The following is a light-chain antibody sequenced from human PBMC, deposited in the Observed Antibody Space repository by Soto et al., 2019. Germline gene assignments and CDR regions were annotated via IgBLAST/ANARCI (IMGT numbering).Light chain of an antibody. Sequence: TVMTPSPDTLTVSPGETVTLSCRASQSLSDNLAWYQQKTGQPPRLLIFRASTRASGIPARFSGGGSGTEFTLTISRLQSEDFAVYYCQQYGNWPPWTFGPGTKVDIK. J-gene: IGKJ1*01. V-gene: IGKV3-15*01. CDR2: RAS. CDR3: QQYGNWPPWT. CDR1: QSLSDN.